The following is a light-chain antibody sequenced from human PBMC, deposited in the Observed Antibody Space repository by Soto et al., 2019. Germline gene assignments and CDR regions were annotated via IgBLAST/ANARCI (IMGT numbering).Light chain of an antibody. Sequence: EIVLTQSPGTLSLSPGERATLSCRASQSVSSNYLAWYQQRPGLAPRLLIYDAPNRATGIPTRFSGSGSGTDFTLTISSLEPEDFAVYYCQQRGEWPPGATFGQGTRLEIK. CDR1: QSVSSNY. CDR2: DAP. V-gene: IGKV3-11*01. J-gene: IGKJ5*01. CDR3: QQRGEWPPGAT.